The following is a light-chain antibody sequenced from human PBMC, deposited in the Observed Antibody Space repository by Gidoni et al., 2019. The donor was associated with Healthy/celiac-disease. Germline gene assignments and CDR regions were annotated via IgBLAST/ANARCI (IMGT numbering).Light chain of an antibody. CDR2: GAS. V-gene: IGKV3-20*01. CDR1: QSVNSSY. CDR3: EQYGSSPFT. J-gene: IGKJ3*01. Sequence: EIVLPQSPGTLSLSPGERATLPCSASQSVNSSYLAWYKQKPGQAPRLLIDGASSRGTGNPDRVSGSGSGTDFTLTSSRVEPEDFAVYNCEQYGSSPFTFGPGTKVEIK.